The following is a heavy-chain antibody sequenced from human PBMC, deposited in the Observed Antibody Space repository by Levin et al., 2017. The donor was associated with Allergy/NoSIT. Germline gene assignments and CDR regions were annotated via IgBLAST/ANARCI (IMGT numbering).Heavy chain of an antibody. D-gene: IGHD1-26*01. J-gene: IGHJ2*01. Sequence: AGGSLRLSCKASGGTFSSYAISWVRQAPGQGLEWMGGIIPIFGTANYAQKFQGRVTITADKSTSTAYMELSSLRSEDTAVYYCARGDLGSFDLWGRGTLVTVSS. CDR2: IIPIFGTA. V-gene: IGHV1-69*06. CDR3: ARGDLGSFDL. CDR1: GGTFSSYA.